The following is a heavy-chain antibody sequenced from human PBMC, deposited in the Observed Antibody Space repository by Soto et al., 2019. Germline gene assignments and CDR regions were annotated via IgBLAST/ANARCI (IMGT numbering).Heavy chain of an antibody. J-gene: IGHJ6*02. CDR1: GFTFSSYW. D-gene: IGHD3-3*01. V-gene: IGHV3-74*01. CDR2: INSDGSST. CDR3: AREVYDFWSGYYMYYYGMDV. Sequence: EVQLVESGGGLVQPGGSLRLSCAASGFTFSSYWMHWVRQAPGKGLVWVSRINSDGSSTSYADSVKGRFTISRDNAKNTLYLQRNSLRAEDTAVYYCAREVYDFWSGYYMYYYGMDVWGQGTTVTVSS.